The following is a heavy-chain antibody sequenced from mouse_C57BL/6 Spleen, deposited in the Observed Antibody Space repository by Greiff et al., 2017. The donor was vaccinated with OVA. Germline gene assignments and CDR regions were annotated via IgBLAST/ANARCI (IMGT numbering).Heavy chain of an antibody. Sequence: EVQLQQSGPELVKPGASVKIPCKASGYTFTDYNMDWVKQSHGKSLEWIGDINPNNGGTIYNQKFKGKATLTVDKSSSTAYMELRSLTSEDTAVYYCARSGYYGSSTAWFAYGGQGTLVTVSA. CDR1: GYTFTDYN. J-gene: IGHJ3*01. V-gene: IGHV1-18*01. D-gene: IGHD1-1*01. CDR2: INPNNGGT. CDR3: ARSGYYGSSTAWFAY.